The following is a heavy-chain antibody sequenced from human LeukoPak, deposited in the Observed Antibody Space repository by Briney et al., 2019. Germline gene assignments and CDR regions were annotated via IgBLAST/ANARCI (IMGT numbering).Heavy chain of an antibody. CDR3: ARSLGATAYYYYYYGMDV. CDR1: GVSFSGYY. V-gene: IGHV4-34*01. Sequence: SETLSLTCAVYGVSFSGYYWSWIRQPPGKGLEWIGEINHSGSTNYNPSLKSRVTISVDTSKNQFSLKLSSVTAADTAVYYCARSLGATAYYYYYYGMDVWGQGTTVTVSS. D-gene: IGHD1-26*01. J-gene: IGHJ6*02. CDR2: INHSGST.